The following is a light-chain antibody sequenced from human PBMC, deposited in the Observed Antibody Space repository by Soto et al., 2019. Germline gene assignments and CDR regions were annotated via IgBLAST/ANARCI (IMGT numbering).Light chain of an antibody. CDR1: SSNIGSNT. V-gene: IGLV1-44*01. CDR3: AAWDDSLNGPVV. Sequence: QSVLTQPPSASGTPGQRVTISCSGSSSNIGSNTVNWYQQLPRTAPQLLIYSNNQRPSGVPDRFSGSKSGTSASLAISGLQSEDEAEYYCAAWDDSLNGPVVFGGGTKVTVL. CDR2: SNN. J-gene: IGLJ2*01.